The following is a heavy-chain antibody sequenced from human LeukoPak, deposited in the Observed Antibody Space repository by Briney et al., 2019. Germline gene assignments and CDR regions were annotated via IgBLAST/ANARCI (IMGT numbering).Heavy chain of an antibody. J-gene: IGHJ4*02. CDR1: GGSISSSSYY. V-gene: IGHV4-39*07. CDR3: ARDPPLAAAGTEGDY. Sequence: PSETPSLTCTVSGGSISSSSYYWGWIRQPPGKGLEWIGSIYYSGSTYYNPSLKSRVTISVDTSKNQFSLKLSSVTAADTAVYYCARDPPLAAAGTEGDYWGQGTLVTVSS. CDR2: IYYSGST. D-gene: IGHD6-13*01.